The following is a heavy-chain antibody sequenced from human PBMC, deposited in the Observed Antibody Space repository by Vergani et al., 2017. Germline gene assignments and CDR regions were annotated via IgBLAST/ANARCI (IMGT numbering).Heavy chain of an antibody. CDR2: FYHSGST. CDR3: GRVADFYGLGSRLLDL. Sequence: QVQLQESGPGLVKPSETLSLTCAVSGYSISSGYYWGWIRQPPGKGLEWIGSFYHSGSTYYNPSLKSRVTISVDTSKNQFSLKLNSVTAADTAVYYCGRVADFYGLGSRLLDLWGQGILVTVSS. J-gene: IGHJ5*02. V-gene: IGHV4-38-2*01. D-gene: IGHD3-10*01. CDR1: GYSISSGYY.